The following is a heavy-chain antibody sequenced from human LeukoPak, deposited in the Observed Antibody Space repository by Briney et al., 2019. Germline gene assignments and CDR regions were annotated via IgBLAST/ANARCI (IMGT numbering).Heavy chain of an antibody. J-gene: IGHJ4*02. CDR3: ARGPGPDPIDY. D-gene: IGHD1-1*01. V-gene: IGHV4-34*01. CDR1: GGSFSGFY. Sequence: SETLSLTCAVYGGSFSGFYWNWIRQPPGKGLEWIGEIDHSGSTNYNPSLKSRVTISVDTSKNQFSLKLSSVTAADTAVYYCARGPGPDPIDYWGQGTLVTVSS. CDR2: IDHSGST.